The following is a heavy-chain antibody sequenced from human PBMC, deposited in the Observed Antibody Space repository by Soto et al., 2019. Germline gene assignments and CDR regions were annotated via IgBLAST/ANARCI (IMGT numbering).Heavy chain of an antibody. V-gene: IGHV4-31*03. CDR1: GGSIISVGYY. CDR2: IYYSGST. J-gene: IGHJ5*02. D-gene: IGHD3-10*02. CDR3: GRRVFA. Sequence: QVQLQESGPGLVKPSQTLSLTCTVSGGSIISVGYYWKWLRQHPGKGLEWIGYIYYSGSTNYNLSLKSRVTISVDTSKNQFSLKLSSVTAADTAVYCGGRRVFAWGQGTMVTVSS.